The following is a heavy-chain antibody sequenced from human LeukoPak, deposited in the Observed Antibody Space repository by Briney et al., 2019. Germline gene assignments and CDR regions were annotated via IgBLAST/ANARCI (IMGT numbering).Heavy chain of an antibody. CDR3: TTDADYYGSGSYYARSY. D-gene: IGHD3-10*01. V-gene: IGHV3-15*01. CDR1: GFTFSSYG. J-gene: IGHJ4*02. Sequence: PGGSLRLSCAASGFTFSSYGMHWVRQAPGKGLEWVGRIKSKTDGGTTDYAAPVKGRFTISRDDSKNTLYLQMNSLKTEDTAVYYCTTDADYYGSGSYYARSYWGQGTLVTVSS. CDR2: IKSKTDGGTT.